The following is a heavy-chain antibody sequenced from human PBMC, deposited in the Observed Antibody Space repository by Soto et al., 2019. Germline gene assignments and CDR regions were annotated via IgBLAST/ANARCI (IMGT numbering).Heavy chain of an antibody. V-gene: IGHV3-48*01. CDR1: GFIFSSYS. CDR3: ARANYGDYGIDY. Sequence: GGSLRLSCTASGFIFSSYSMNWVRQAPGKGLEWVSYISSSGSAISYADSVKGRFTISRDNANNSLYLQMNSLRAEDTAVYYCARANYGDYGIDYWGQGTLVTVSS. D-gene: IGHD4-17*01. J-gene: IGHJ4*02. CDR2: ISSSGSAI.